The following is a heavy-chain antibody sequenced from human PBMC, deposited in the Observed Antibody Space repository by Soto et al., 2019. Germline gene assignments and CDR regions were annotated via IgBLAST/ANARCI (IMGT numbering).Heavy chain of an antibody. CDR1: GYSFTSYW. Sequence: PGESLKISCKGSGYSFTSYWLGWVRQMPGKGLEWMGIIYPGDSDTRYSPSFQGQVTISADKSISTAYLQWSSLKASDTAMYYCARRGITIFGVVQNWFDPWGQGTLVTVSS. CDR2: IYPGDSDT. CDR3: ARRGITIFGVVQNWFDP. J-gene: IGHJ5*02. D-gene: IGHD3-3*01. V-gene: IGHV5-51*01.